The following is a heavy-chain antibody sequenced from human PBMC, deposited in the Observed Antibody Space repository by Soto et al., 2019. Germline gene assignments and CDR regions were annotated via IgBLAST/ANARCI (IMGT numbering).Heavy chain of an antibody. CDR2: IYYSGST. Sequence: PSETLSLTCTVSGGSISSGGYYWSWIRQHPGKGLEWIGYIYYSGSTYYNPSLKSRVTISVDTSKNQFSLKLSSVTAADTAVYYCARERRYYDILTGYGPFGMDVWGQGTPVTVSS. V-gene: IGHV4-31*03. CDR1: GGSISSGGYY. J-gene: IGHJ6*02. D-gene: IGHD3-9*01. CDR3: ARERRYYDILTGYGPFGMDV.